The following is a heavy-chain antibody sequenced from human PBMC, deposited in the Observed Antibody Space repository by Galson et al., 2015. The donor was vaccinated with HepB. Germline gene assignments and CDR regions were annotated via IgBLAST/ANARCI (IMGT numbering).Heavy chain of an antibody. J-gene: IGHJ5*02. D-gene: IGHD3-3*01. Sequence: SLRLSCAASGFTFSSYSMSWVRQAPGKGLEWVSYISNTASTIYYADSVKGRFTMSGDNANSSVDLQMNNLRAEDTAVYYCARVPRFLKWLNGDWFDPWGQGTLVTVSS. CDR3: ARVPRFLKWLNGDWFDP. CDR1: GFTFSSYS. CDR2: ISNTASTI. V-gene: IGHV3-48*03.